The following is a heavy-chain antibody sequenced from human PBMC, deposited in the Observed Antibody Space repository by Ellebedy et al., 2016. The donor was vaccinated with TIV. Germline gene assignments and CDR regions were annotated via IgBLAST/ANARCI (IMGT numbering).Heavy chain of an antibody. Sequence: GESLKISCAASGFTFSSYWMHWVRQVPGKGLLWVSRMNSNGSSTSYADSVKGRFIITRDNAKNTLYLQMNSLRAEDKAIYYCARIGNPGSSGWYPFDYWGQGTLVTVSS. CDR2: MNSNGSST. CDR1: GFTFSSYW. CDR3: ARIGNPGSSGWYPFDY. V-gene: IGHV3-74*01. J-gene: IGHJ4*02. D-gene: IGHD6-19*01.